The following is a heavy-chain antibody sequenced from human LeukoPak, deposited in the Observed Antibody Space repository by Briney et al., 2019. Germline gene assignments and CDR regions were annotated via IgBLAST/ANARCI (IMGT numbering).Heavy chain of an antibody. J-gene: IGHJ4*02. CDR2: IDQDGSEK. Sequence: GSPRLSCAASGFRFSKYWMSWVRQAPGKGLEWVANIDQDGSEKYYVDSVKGRFTISRDNAENSLYLQMNSLRAEDTAVYYCVRSQLGLDYWGQGTLVTGSS. V-gene: IGHV3-7*01. CDR3: VRSQLGLDY. D-gene: IGHD2-2*01. CDR1: GFRFSKYW.